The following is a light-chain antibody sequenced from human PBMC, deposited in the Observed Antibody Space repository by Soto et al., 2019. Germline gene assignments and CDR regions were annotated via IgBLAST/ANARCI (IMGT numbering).Light chain of an antibody. Sequence: QSALTQPPSASGAPGQSVTISCTGTSNDVGGYNFVSWYQQHPGKAPKLMVYEVSKRPSGVPDRFSGSKSGSTASLTVSGLQAEDEADYYCTSYAGSNNLVFGGGTKLTVL. CDR2: EVS. V-gene: IGLV2-8*01. J-gene: IGLJ2*01. CDR3: TSYAGSNNLV. CDR1: SNDVGGYNF.